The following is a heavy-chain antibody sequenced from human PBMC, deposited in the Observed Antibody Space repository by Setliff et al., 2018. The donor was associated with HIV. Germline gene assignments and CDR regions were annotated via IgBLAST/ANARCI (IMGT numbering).Heavy chain of an antibody. CDR1: GGSFNGYS. CDR2: IYHSGST. CDR3: ASHHDYGGAFDI. V-gene: IGHV4-34*01. J-gene: IGHJ3*02. Sequence: SETLSLTCAVYGGSFNGYSWTWIRQPPGKGLEWIGSIYHSGSTYYNPSLKSRVTISVDTSKNQFSLKLSSVTAADTAVYYCASHHDYGGAFDIWGQGTMVTVSS. D-gene: IGHD4-17*01.